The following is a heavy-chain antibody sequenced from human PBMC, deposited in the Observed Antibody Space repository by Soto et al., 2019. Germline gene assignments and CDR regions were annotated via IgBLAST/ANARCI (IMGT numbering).Heavy chain of an antibody. CDR2: LYSGGST. J-gene: IGHJ5*02. V-gene: IGHV3-53*02. CDR1: GFTVSSNY. CDR3: ARERAGHNPSWFEL. Sequence: EVQVVETGGGLIQPGGSLRLSCAVSGFTVSSNYMSWVRQPPGKGPEWVSDLYSGGSTYYADSVKGRFTISRDNSKNTLYLQMNSLRAEDTAVSYCARERAGHNPSWFELWDQGTLVTVSS.